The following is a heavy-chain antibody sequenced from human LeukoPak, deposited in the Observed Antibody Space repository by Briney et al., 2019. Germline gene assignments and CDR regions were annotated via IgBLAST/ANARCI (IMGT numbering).Heavy chain of an antibody. CDR3: ATGGDEEGSPQIYYFDY. J-gene: IGHJ4*02. CDR2: FDPEDGEA. D-gene: IGHD3-10*01. Sequence: ASVKVSCKVSGYTLTELSMHWVRQAPRKGLEWMEGFDPEDGEAIYAQKFQGRVTMTEDTSTDTDYMELSSLRSEDTAVYYCATGGDEEGSPQIYYFDYWGQGTLVTVSS. CDR1: GYTLTELS. V-gene: IGHV1-24*01.